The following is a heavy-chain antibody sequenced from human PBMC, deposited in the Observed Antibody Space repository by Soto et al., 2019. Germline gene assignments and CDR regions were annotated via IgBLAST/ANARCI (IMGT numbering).Heavy chain of an antibody. CDR3: ARDDATYCGGDCYRYFYYGMDV. V-gene: IGHV1-69*13. J-gene: IGHJ6*02. Sequence: GPQLKVSCKASGGTFSNHAISWVRQAPGQGLEWVGGIIPMFPTADYAQRFQGRVTITADDSTTTVYMELSGLRSEDTAMYYCARDDATYCGGDCYRYFYYGMDVWGQGTTVTVSS. D-gene: IGHD2-21*02. CDR2: IIPMFPTA. CDR1: GGTFSNHA.